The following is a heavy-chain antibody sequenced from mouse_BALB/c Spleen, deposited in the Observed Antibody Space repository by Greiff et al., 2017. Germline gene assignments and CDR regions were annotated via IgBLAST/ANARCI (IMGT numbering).Heavy chain of an antibody. V-gene: IGHV14-1*02. J-gene: IGHJ3*01. D-gene: IGHD2-4*01. Sequence: EFQLQQSGAELVRPGALVKLSCKASGFNIKDYYMHWVKQRPEQGLEWIGWIDPENGNTIYDPKFQGKASITADTSSNTAYLQLSSLTSEDTAVYYCARIYYDYDGGFAYWGQGTLVTVSA. CDR3: ARIYYDYDGGFAY. CDR2: IDPENGNT. CDR1: GFNIKDYY.